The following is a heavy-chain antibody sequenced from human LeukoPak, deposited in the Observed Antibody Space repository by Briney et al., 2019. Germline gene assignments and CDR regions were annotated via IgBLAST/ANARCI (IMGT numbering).Heavy chain of an antibody. V-gene: IGHV1-2*02. CDR1: GYTFTGYY. D-gene: IGHD2/OR15-2a*01. CDR2: INPNSGGT. J-gene: IGHJ4*02. Sequence: ASVTVSCKASGYTFTGYYMHWVRQAPGQGRAWMGWINPNSGGTNYAQKFHGRVTMTRDTSISTAYMELSRLRSDDTAVYYCARVYVGRKNNDYWGQGTLVTVSS. CDR3: ARVYVGRKNNDY.